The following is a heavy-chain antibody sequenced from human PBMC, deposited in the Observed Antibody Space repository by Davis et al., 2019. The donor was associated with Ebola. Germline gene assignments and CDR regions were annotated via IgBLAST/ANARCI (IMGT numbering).Heavy chain of an antibody. CDR2: ISHDGTNK. D-gene: IGHD5-18*01. CDR3: AGAIDDTAMVTFDY. Sequence: PGGSLRLSCAASGFTFSQYAMHWVRQAPGKGLEWVSVISHDGTNKYYTDSVKGRFTISRDNSKNTLYLQMNSLRAEDTAVYYCAGAIDDTAMVTFDYWGQGTLVTVSS. J-gene: IGHJ4*02. CDR1: GFTFSQYA. V-gene: IGHV3-30-3*01.